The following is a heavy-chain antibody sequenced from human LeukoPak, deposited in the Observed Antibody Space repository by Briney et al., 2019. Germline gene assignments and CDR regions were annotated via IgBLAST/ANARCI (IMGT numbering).Heavy chain of an antibody. CDR2: IYTSGST. D-gene: IGHD1-7*01. J-gene: IGHJ4*02. CDR3: ARDSWRNWNYVFDY. Sequence: PSETLSLTCTVSGGSISSGSYYWSWIRQPAGKGLEWVGRIYTSGSTNYNPSLKGRVTISVDTSKNQFSLKLSSVTAADTAVYYCARDSWRNWNYVFDYWGQGTLVTVSS. V-gene: IGHV4-61*02. CDR1: GGSISSGSYY.